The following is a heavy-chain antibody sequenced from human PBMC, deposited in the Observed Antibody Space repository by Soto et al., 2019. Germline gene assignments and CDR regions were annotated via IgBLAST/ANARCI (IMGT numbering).Heavy chain of an antibody. Sequence: EVQLLESGGGLVQPGGSLRLSCAASGFTFSSYAMSWVRQAPGKGLEWVSAISGSGGSTYYADSVKGRFTISRDNSKNTLYLQMNSLRAEDTAVYYCAGRNRYMITFGGVIVPWGQGTLVTVSS. CDR2: ISGSGGST. CDR3: AGRNRYMITFGGVIVP. V-gene: IGHV3-23*01. J-gene: IGHJ5*02. CDR1: GFTFSSYA. D-gene: IGHD3-16*01.